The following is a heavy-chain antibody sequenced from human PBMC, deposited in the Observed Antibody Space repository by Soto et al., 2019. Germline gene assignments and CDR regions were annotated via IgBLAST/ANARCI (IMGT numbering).Heavy chain of an antibody. J-gene: IGHJ6*02. CDR1: GYTFTSYG. V-gene: IGHV1-18*01. Sequence: ASVKVSCKASGYTFTSYGISWVRQAPGQGLEWMGWISAYNGNTNYAQKLQGRVTMTTDTSTSTAYMELRSLRSDDTAVYYCARSWARYCSSTSCYAGGYSMDVWGQGTTVTVS. CDR3: ARSWARYCSSTSCYAGGYSMDV. D-gene: IGHD2-2*01. CDR2: ISAYNGNT.